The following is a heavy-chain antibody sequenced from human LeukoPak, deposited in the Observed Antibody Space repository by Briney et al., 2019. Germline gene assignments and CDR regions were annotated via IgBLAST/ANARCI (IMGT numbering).Heavy chain of an antibody. V-gene: IGHV4-39*01. CDR2: IYYSGST. CDR1: GGSISSSSYY. Sequence: SETLSLTCTVSGGSISSSSYYWGWIRQPPGKGLEWIGTIYYSGSTYQNSSLKSRVTISKDTSKNQFSLKLSFVTAADTAVYFCARGWQLSDYSDYWGQGTLVTVSS. J-gene: IGHJ4*02. D-gene: IGHD4-23*01. CDR3: ARGWQLSDYSDY.